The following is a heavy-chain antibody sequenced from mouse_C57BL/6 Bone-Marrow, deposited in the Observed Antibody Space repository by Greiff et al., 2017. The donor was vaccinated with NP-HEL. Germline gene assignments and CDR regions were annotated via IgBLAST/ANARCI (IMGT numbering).Heavy chain of an antibody. V-gene: IGHV1-55*01. CDR3: ARRTVVAPGYGDY. D-gene: IGHD1-1*01. CDR2: IYPGSGST. J-gene: IGHJ4*01. Sequence: QVHVKQPGAELVKPGASVKMSCKASGYTFTSYWITWVKQRPGQGLEWIGDIYPGSGSTNYNEKFKSKATLTVDTSSSTAYMQLSSLTSEDSAVYYCARRTVVAPGYGDYWGQGTSVTVSS. CDR1: GYTFTSYW.